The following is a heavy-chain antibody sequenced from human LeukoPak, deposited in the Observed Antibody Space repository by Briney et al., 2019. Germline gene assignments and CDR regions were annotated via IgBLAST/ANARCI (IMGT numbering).Heavy chain of an antibody. Sequence: PGGSLRLSCAASGFTFSSYSMNWVRQAPGKGLEWVSSISSSSSYIYFADSVKGRFTFSRDNAKNSLYLQMNSLRAEDTAVYYCASFGSSSRGMDVWGQGTTVTVSS. CDR2: ISSSSSYI. CDR3: ASFGSSSRGMDV. D-gene: IGHD6-6*01. V-gene: IGHV3-21*01. CDR1: GFTFSSYS. J-gene: IGHJ6*02.